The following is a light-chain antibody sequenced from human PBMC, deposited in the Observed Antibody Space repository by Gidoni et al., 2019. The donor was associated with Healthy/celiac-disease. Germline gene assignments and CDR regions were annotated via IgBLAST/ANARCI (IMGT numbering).Light chain of an antibody. CDR1: QSISSW. CDR2: KAS. V-gene: IGKV1-5*03. CDR3: QQYNSYPWT. J-gene: IGKJ1*01. Sequence: DIQMTQSPSTLSASVGDRVTITCRASQSISSWLAWYQQKPRKAPKLLIYKASSLESGVPSRFSGSGSGTELTLTISSLQPDDFATYYCQQYNSYPWTFGQGTKVEIK.